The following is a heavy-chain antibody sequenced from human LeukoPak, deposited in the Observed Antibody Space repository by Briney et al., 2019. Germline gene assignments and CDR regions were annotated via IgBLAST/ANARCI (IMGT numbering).Heavy chain of an antibody. CDR2: INPHSGDT. V-gene: IGHV1-2*02. CDR1: GYSFTDYY. CDR3: ARLVYDSSGYYFRGGYYFDY. J-gene: IGHJ4*02. Sequence: VASVKVSCKASGYSFTDYYIHWVRQAPGQGLEWMGCINPHSGDTKYAQKFQARVTMTRDTSISTAYMELSSLRSEDTAVYYCARLVYDSSGYYFRGGYYFDYWGQGTLVTVSS. D-gene: IGHD3-22*01.